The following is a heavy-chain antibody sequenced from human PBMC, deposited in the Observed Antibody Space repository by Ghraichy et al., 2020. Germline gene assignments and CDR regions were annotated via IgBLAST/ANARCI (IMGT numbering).Heavy chain of an antibody. J-gene: IGHJ3*02. V-gene: IGHV3-21*01. Sequence: GGSLRLSCAASGFTFSSYSMNCVRQAPGKGLEWVSSISSSSSYIYYADSVKGRFTIFRDNAKNSLYLQMNSLRAEDTAVYYCARAQNWNDVAFDIWGQGTMVTVSS. D-gene: IGHD1-1*01. CDR3: ARAQNWNDVAFDI. CDR2: ISSSSSYI. CDR1: GFTFSSYS.